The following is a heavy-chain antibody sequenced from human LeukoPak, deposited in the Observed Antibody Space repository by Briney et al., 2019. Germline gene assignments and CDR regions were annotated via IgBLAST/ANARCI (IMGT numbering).Heavy chain of an antibody. CDR3: ARAHITMVRGVKAWFDP. CDR2: INHSGST. CDR1: GGSFSGYY. V-gene: IGHV4-34*01. J-gene: IGHJ5*02. D-gene: IGHD3-10*01. Sequence: SETLSLTCAVYGGSFSGYYWSWIRRPPGKGLEWIGEINHSGSTNYNPSLKSRVTISVDASKNQFSLKLSSVTAADTAVYYCARAHITMVRGVKAWFDPWGQGTLVTVSS.